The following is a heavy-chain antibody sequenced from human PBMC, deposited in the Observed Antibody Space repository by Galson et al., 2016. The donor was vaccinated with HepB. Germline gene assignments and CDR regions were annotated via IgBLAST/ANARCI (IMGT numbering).Heavy chain of an antibody. CDR1: GGSISSSSDY. D-gene: IGHD6-19*01. Sequence: ETLSLTCTVSGGSISSSSDYWGWIRQPPGKGLEWIGSIYYSGRTYNNPSLRSRVSISVDTSKNQFSLKLSSVTAADTGVYYCARHAPNEGSGWILYFDLWGRGTLVTVSS. V-gene: IGHV4-39*01. CDR2: IYYSGRT. CDR3: ARHAPNEGSGWILYFDL. J-gene: IGHJ2*01.